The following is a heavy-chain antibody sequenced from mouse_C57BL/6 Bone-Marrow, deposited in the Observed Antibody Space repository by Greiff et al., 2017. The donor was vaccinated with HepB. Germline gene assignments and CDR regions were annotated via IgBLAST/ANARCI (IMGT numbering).Heavy chain of an antibody. CDR2: IDPENGDT. CDR3: TTGLYDYCDFEV. Sequence: EVQLQQSGAELVRPGASVKLSCTASGFNIKDDYMHWVKQRPEQGLEWIGWIDPENGDTEYASKFQGKATIPADTSSNTAYLQLSSLTSEDTAVYYCTTGLYDYCDFEVWGTGTRSPSPQ. V-gene: IGHV14-4*01. D-gene: IGHD2-3*01. J-gene: IGHJ1*03. CDR1: GFNIKDDY.